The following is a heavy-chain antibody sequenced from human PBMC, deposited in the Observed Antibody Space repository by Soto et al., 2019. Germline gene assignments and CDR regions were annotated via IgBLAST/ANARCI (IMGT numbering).Heavy chain of an antibody. J-gene: IGHJ3*02. CDR3: ARGPLLLRYFDWLLCPAAFDI. D-gene: IGHD3-9*01. Sequence: ETLSLTCAVYGGSFSGYYWSWIRQPPGKGLEWIGEINHSGSTNYNPSLKSRVTISVDTSKNQFSLKLSSVTAADTAVYYCARGPLLLRYFDWLLCPAAFDIWGQGTMVTV. CDR1: GGSFSGYY. CDR2: INHSGST. V-gene: IGHV4-34*01.